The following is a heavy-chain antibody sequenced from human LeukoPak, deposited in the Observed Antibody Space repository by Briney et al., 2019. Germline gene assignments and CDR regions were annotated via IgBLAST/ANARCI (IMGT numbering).Heavy chain of an antibody. CDR2: IIPIFGTA. Sequence: SVKVSCKASGGTFSSYAISWVRQAPGQGLEWMGGIIPIFGTANYAQKFQGRVTITADESTSTAYMELSSLRSEDTAVYYCARGRRYGDAAFDIWCQGTMVTVSS. D-gene: IGHD4-17*01. J-gene: IGHJ3*02. CDR1: GGTFSSYA. V-gene: IGHV1-69*13. CDR3: ARGRRYGDAAFDI.